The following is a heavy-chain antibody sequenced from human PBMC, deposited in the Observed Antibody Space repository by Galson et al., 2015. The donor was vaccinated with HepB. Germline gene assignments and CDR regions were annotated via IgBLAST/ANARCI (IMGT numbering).Heavy chain of an antibody. CDR1: GGTFSSYA. J-gene: IGHJ3*02. CDR3: ARDNGVVPAADAFDI. Sequence: SVKVSCKASGGTFSSYAISWVRQAPGQGLEWMGGIIPTFGTANYAQKFQGRVTITADESTSTAYMELSSLRSEDTAVYYCARDNGVVPAADAFDIWGQGTMVTVSS. D-gene: IGHD2-2*01. CDR2: IIPTFGTA. V-gene: IGHV1-69*13.